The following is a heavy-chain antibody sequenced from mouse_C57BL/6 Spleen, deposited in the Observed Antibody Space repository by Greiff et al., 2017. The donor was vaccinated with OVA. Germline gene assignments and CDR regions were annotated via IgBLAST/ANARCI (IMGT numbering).Heavy chain of an antibody. CDR1: GYSFTDYN. V-gene: IGHV1-39*01. CDR2: INPNYGTT. J-gene: IGHJ4*01. D-gene: IGHD4-1*01. CDR3: ARGTGTSAMDY. Sequence: VQLQQSGPELVKPGASVKISCKASGYSFTDYNMNWVKQSTGQSLEWIGVINPNYGTTSYNQKFKGKATLTVDKSSSTAYMQLNSLTSEDAAVYYCARGTGTSAMDYWGQGTSVTVSS.